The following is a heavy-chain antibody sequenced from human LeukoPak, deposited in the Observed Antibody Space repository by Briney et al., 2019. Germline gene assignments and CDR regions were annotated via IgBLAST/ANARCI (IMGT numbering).Heavy chain of an antibody. Sequence: GGSLRLSCAASGFTFSFYSMNWVRQAPGKGLEWVASIISSSSSGYIYYADSVKGRFTISRDNAKNSLYLQMSSLRAEDTAVYYCARRDILTGFDYWGQGTLVTVSS. V-gene: IGHV3-21*01. J-gene: IGHJ4*02. CDR1: GFTFSFYS. CDR2: IISSSSSGYI. CDR3: ARRDILTGFDY. D-gene: IGHD3-9*01.